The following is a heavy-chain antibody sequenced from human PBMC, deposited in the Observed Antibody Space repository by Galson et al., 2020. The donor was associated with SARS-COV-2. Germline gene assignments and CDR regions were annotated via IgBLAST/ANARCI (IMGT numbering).Heavy chain of an antibody. D-gene: IGHD3-3*01. CDR3: ARYRSTSITIFGVVSYYYYMDV. CDR1: GFTFSSYE. J-gene: IGHJ6*03. Sequence: GGSLRLSCAASGFTFSSYEMNWVRQAPGKGLEWVSYISSSGSTIYYADSVKGRFTISRDNAKNSLYLQMNSLRAEDTAVYYCARYRSTSITIFGVVSYYYYMDVWGKGTTVTVSS. V-gene: IGHV3-48*03. CDR2: ISSSGSTI.